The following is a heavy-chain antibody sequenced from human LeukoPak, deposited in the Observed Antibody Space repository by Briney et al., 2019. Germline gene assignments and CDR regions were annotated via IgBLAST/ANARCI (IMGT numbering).Heavy chain of an antibody. D-gene: IGHD5-24*01. CDR3: AANGEMATILFDY. V-gene: IGHV4-31*03. CDR2: IYYSGST. CDR1: GGSISSGGYY. Sequence: SQTLSLTCTVSGGSISSGGYYWSWIRQHPGKGLEWIGYIYYSGSTYYNPSLKSRVTISVDTSKNQFSLKLSSVTAADTAVYYCAANGEMATILFDYWGQGTLVTVSS. J-gene: IGHJ4*02.